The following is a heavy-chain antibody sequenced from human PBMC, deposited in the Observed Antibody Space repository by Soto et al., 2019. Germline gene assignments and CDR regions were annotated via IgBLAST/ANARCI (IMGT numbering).Heavy chain of an antibody. D-gene: IGHD3-22*01. CDR1: GGSISIGDYY. CDR3: ARGGYYYEERYFDY. Sequence: SETLSVTCTFSGGSISIGDYYWSWIRQPPGKGLEWIGYIYYSGSTYYNPSLKSRVTISVDTSKNQFSLKLSSVTAADTAVYYCARGGYYYEERYFDYWGQGTLVTVSS. V-gene: IGHV4-30-4*01. CDR2: IYYSGST. J-gene: IGHJ4*02.